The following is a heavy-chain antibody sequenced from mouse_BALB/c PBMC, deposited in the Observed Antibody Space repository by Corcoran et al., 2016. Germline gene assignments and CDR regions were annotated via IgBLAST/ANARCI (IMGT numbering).Heavy chain of an antibody. CDR1: GYTFTDYN. CDR2: INPNNGGT. Sequence: EVLLQQSGPELVKPGASVKIPCKASGYTFTDYNMDWVKQSHGKSLEWIGDINPNNGGTIYNQKFKGKATLTVDKSSSTAYMELRSLTSEDTAVYYWARLGLLRFYYAMDYWGQGTSVTVSS. V-gene: IGHV1-18*01. J-gene: IGHJ4*01. CDR3: ARLGLLRFYYAMDY. D-gene: IGHD1-1*01.